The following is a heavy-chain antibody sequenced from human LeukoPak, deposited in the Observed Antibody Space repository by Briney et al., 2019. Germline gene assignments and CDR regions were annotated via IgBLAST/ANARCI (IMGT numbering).Heavy chain of an antibody. J-gene: IGHJ5*02. CDR2: MNPNSGNT. V-gene: IGHV1-8*01. D-gene: IGHD6-13*01. CDR3: ARVIAAAFNNGFDP. Sequence: GASVKVSCKASGYTFTSYDINWVRQATGQGLEWMGWMNPNSGNTGYAQKFQGRVTMTRNTSISTAYMELSSLRSEDTAVYYCARVIAAAFNNGFDPWGQGTLVTVSS. CDR1: GYTFTSYD.